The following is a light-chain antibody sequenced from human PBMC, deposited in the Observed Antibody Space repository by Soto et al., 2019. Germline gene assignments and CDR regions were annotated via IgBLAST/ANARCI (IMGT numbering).Light chain of an antibody. V-gene: IGKV3-11*01. CDR2: DAS. Sequence: EIVLTQSPATLSLSPGXRATLSCRASQSVSSYLAWDQQKPGPAPRLLIYDASNRATGIPTRFSGSGSGADFTLTISSLEPEDFAVYYCQQSSNYPWTFGQGTKVDIK. CDR3: QQSSNYPWT. J-gene: IGKJ1*01. CDR1: QSVSSY.